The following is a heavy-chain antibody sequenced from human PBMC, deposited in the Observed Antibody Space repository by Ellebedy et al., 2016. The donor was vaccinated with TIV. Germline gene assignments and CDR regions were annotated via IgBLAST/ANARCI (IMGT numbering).Heavy chain of an antibody. CDR1: GFTFDDYA. J-gene: IGHJ6*02. D-gene: IGHD4-11*01. CDR2: ISWNSGSI. CDR3: ARRLGRDNYGPSPFDYYYGMDV. V-gene: IGHV3-9*03. Sequence: SLKISCAASGFTFDDYAMHWVRQAPGKGLEWVSGISWNSGSIGYADSVKGRFTISRDNSKNTLYLQMNSLRAEDMAVYYCARRLGRDNYGPSPFDYYYGMDVWGQGTTVTVSS.